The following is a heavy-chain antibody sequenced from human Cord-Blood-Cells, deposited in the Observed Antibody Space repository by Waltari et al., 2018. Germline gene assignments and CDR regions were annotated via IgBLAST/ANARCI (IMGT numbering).Heavy chain of an antibody. CDR3: ARVIVGATKAFDI. CDR2: IIPILGIA. V-gene: IGHV1-69*09. CDR1: GGTFRSTA. J-gene: IGHJ3*02. D-gene: IGHD1-26*01. Sequence: QVQLVQSGAEVKKPGSSVKVSCKASGGTFRSTAISWVRQAPGPGLEWMGRIIPILGIANYAQKFQGRVTITADKSTSTAYMELSSLRSEDTAVYYCARVIVGATKAFDIWGQGTMVTVSS.